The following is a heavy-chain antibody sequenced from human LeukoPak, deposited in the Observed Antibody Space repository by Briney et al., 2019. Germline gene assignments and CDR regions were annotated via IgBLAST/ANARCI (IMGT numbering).Heavy chain of an antibody. CDR2: ISVSGGST. Sequence: GGSLRLSCAASGFTFRNYAMSWVRQAPGKGLEWVSGISVSGGSTYYADSVKGRFTISRDNSKNTLYLQMNSLRAEDTAIYYCAKEFRPGFDYWGQGTLVTVSS. CDR1: GFTFRNYA. V-gene: IGHV3-23*01. CDR3: AKEFRPGFDY. D-gene: IGHD6-6*01. J-gene: IGHJ4*02.